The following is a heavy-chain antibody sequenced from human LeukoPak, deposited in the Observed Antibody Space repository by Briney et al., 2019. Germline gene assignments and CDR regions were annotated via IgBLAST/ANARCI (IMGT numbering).Heavy chain of an antibody. D-gene: IGHD3-10*01. CDR1: GFPFSSHW. CDR2: INQDGSEK. V-gene: IGHV3-7*05. CDR3: ARSNREFASGSGDY. Sequence: GGSLRLSCAASGFPFSSHWMSWVRQAPGKGLEWVANINQDGSEKYYVDSVKGRLSISRDNAKNSLYLQMNSLRAEDTAVYYCARSNREFASGSGDYWGQGTLVTVSS. J-gene: IGHJ4*02.